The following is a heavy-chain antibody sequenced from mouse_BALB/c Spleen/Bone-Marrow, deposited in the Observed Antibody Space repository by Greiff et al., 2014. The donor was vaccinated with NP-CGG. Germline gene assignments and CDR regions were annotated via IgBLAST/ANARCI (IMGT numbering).Heavy chain of an antibody. CDR1: GFNIKDTY. D-gene: IGHD1-1*01. V-gene: IGHV14-3*02. CDR3: APYYYGRWFAN. J-gene: IGHJ3*01. CDR2: IDPANGNI. Sequence: EVQGVESGAELVKPGASVKLSCTASGFNIKDTYMHWVKQRPEQGLEWIGRIDPANGNIKYDPKFQGKATITADTSSNTAYLQLSSLTSDDTAVYYCAPYYYGRWFANWGQGTLVTVSA.